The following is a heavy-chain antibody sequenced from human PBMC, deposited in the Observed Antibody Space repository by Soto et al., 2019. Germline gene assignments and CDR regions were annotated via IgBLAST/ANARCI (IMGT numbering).Heavy chain of an antibody. CDR3: ARGHSRGSGYPNYCYYGMDV. J-gene: IGHJ6*02. D-gene: IGHD3-3*01. CDR1: VYTFTSYD. Sequence: GXSVKVSCKASVYTFTSYDINWVRQATGQGLEWMGWMNPNSGNTGYAQKFQGRVTMTRNTSISTAYMELSSLRSEDTAVYYCARGHSRGSGYPNYCYYGMDVWGQGTTVTVSS. CDR2: MNPNSGNT. V-gene: IGHV1-8*01.